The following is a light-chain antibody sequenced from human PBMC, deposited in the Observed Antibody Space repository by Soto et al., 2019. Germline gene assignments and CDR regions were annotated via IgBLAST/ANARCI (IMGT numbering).Light chain of an antibody. V-gene: IGKV1-39*01. CDR3: QQLRMYPST. J-gene: IGKJ4*01. Sequence: DIEMTQSPSSLSASVGDRVTITCRASQRIITYLNWYQQKPGEAPKLLIYAASSLQSGVPSRFSGSGSGTDFTLTITSLQAEDFATYYCQQLRMYPSTFGGGTKVDI. CDR1: QRIITY. CDR2: AAS.